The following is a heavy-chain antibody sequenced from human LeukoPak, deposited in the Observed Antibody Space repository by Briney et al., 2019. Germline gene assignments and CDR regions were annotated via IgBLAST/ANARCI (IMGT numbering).Heavy chain of an antibody. Sequence: SETLSLTCAVSGGSISGYNWNWIRQPPGKGLEWIGYIYYSGSANYNPSLKSRVTMSEDTSKNQFSLKLSSVTAADTAVYYCARAVGLYSGSFQNWFDPWGQGTLVTVSS. CDR2: IYYSGSA. D-gene: IGHD1-26*01. CDR3: ARAVGLYSGSFQNWFDP. J-gene: IGHJ5*02. CDR1: GGSISGYN. V-gene: IGHV4-59*01.